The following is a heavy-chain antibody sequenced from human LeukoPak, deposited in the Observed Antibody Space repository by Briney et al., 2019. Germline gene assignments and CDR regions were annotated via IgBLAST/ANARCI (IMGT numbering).Heavy chain of an antibody. Sequence: SETLSLTCAVYGGSFSGYYWSRIRQPPGKGLEWIGEINHSGSTNYNPSLKSRVTISVDTSKNQFSLKLSSVTAADTAVYYCARVGGTYAFDIWGQGTMVTVSS. CDR3: ARVGGTYAFDI. J-gene: IGHJ3*02. CDR1: GGSFSGYY. V-gene: IGHV4-34*01. D-gene: IGHD2-15*01. CDR2: INHSGST.